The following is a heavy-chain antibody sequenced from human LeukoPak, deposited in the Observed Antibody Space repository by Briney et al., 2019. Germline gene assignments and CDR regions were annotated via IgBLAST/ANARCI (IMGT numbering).Heavy chain of an antibody. CDR1: GGSFSGYQ. D-gene: IGHD3-10*01. Sequence: SETLSLTCAVYGGSFSGYQWSWVRQTPGKGLEWIGQINDSGSTKYNPSLKSRVTISVDTSKNQFSLTLTSVTAADTAVYYCARGVPGYWGQGTLVTVSS. CDR3: ARGVPGY. CDR2: INDSGST. J-gene: IGHJ4*02. V-gene: IGHV4-34*01.